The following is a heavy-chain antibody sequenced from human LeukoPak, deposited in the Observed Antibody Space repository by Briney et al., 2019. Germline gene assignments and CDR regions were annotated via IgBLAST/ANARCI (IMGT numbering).Heavy chain of an antibody. D-gene: IGHD3-3*01. CDR1: GFTFNNYW. CDR3: ARGARGGHYVSGDH. Sequence: GGSLRLSCAASGFTFNNYWMHWVRQAPGEGLVWVSRISGDGSSTSYADSVKGRFTISRDNAKNTVSLQMNRLRAEDTGVYYCARGARGGHYVSGDHWGQGALVTVSS. V-gene: IGHV3-74*01. J-gene: IGHJ4*02. CDR2: ISGDGSST.